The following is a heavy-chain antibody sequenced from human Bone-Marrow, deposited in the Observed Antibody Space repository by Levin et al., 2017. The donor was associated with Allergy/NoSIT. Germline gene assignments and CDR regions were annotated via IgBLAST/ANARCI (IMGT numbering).Heavy chain of an antibody. J-gene: IGHJ6*02. Sequence: GESLKISCKASGYTFTSYYIHWVRQAPGQGLEWMGIINPSGSRTINPSDGEANYAQKFQGRVTMTRDTSTSTVYMELSSLRSDDTAVYYCARDLPSRKRSTIFGVVYGMDVWGQGTTVTVPS. V-gene: IGHV1-46*01. CDR2: INPSGSRTINPSDGEA. D-gene: IGHD3-3*01. CDR3: ARDLPSRKRSTIFGVVYGMDV. CDR1: GYTFTSYY.